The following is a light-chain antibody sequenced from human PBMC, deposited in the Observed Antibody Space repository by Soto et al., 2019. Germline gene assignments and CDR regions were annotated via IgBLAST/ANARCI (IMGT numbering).Light chain of an antibody. J-gene: IGLJ1*01. V-gene: IGLV2-14*03. CDR2: DVN. CDR1: SSDVGSYDY. Sequence: QSALTQPASVSGSPGQSITFSCTGTSSDVGSYDYVSWHQQHPGKAPKLIIYDVNNRPSGVPSRFSGSKSGNTASLTISGLQTEDEADYYCCAYSTSGTHVFGTGTKV. CDR3: CAYSTSGTHV.